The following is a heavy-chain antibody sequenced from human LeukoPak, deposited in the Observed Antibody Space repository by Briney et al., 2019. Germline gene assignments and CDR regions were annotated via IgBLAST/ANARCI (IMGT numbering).Heavy chain of an antibody. V-gene: IGHV3-33*01. CDR3: ARDMVRGVIGSYYFDY. Sequence: GGSLRLSCAASGFTFSSYGMRWVRQAPGKGLEWVAVIWYDGSNKYYADSVKGRFTISRDNSKNTLYLQMNSLRAEDTAVYYCARDMVRGVIGSYYFDYWGQGTLVTVSS. CDR1: GFTFSSYG. D-gene: IGHD3-10*01. CDR2: IWYDGSNK. J-gene: IGHJ4*02.